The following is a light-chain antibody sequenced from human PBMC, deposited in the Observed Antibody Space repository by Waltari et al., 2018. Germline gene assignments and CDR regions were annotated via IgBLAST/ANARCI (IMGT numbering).Light chain of an antibody. CDR1: SGHSSNI. CDR3: QTGGHGTWV. Sequence: QLVVTQSPSASASLGASVKLTCTLSSGHSSNIIAWLQQQPGKGPRYLMKVNSDGSHSRGDEIPDRFSGSSSGAERHLTMSSLQAEDEVDYYCQTGGHGTWVFGGGTKLTVL. J-gene: IGLJ3*02. CDR2: VNSDGSH. V-gene: IGLV4-69*01.